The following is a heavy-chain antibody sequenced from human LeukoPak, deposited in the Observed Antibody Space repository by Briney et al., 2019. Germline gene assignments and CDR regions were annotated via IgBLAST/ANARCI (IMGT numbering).Heavy chain of an antibody. CDR3: VRVPEGDSRPCDS. V-gene: IGHV4-34*01. J-gene: IGHJ4*02. Sequence: SETLSLTCAVYGGSLSGYYWSFVRQTPGKGLEWIGEIDHGGGTGYHPSLKSRVSISIDTSRNQFSLRLSSVTAADTAVYYCVRVPEGDSRPCDSWGQGTLVTVSS. D-gene: IGHD2-21*01. CDR1: GGSLSGYY. CDR2: IDHGGGT.